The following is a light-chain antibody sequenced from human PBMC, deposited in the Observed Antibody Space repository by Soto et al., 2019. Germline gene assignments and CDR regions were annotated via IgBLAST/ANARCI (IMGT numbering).Light chain of an antibody. J-gene: IGKJ1*01. CDR3: QQYNYFWA. CDR2: DAS. V-gene: IGKV1-5*01. CDR1: QRISSW. Sequence: DIQITHPPSTLSASVGDRVTITCRASQRISSWLAWYQQKPGKAPKLLIYDASNLESGVPSRLSGGGSGTEFSLTISSLQPDDFATYYCQQYNYFWAFGQGTKVDSK.